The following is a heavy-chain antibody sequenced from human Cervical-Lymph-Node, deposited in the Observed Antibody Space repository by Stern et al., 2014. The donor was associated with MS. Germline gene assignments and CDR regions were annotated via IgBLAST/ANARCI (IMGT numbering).Heavy chain of an antibody. CDR1: GFIFSNHG. CDR2: ISYEGRNT. CDR3: ARDFSSSAWHYFDY. D-gene: IGHD6-19*01. Sequence: VQLVESGGGVVQPGRSLRLSCVASGFIFSNHGMHWVRQAPGKGLEWVAGISYEGRNTYYADSVKGRFTISRDNSKNTLYLQMTSLRAEDTAEFYCARDFSSSAWHYFDYWGQGALVTVSS. V-gene: IGHV3-33*05. J-gene: IGHJ4*02.